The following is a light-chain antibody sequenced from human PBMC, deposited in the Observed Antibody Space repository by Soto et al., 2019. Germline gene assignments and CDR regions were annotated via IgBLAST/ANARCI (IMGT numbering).Light chain of an antibody. J-gene: IGKJ5*01. CDR2: GAS. CDR3: QQYGNSPPGT. V-gene: IGKV3-20*01. CDR1: QTITNSH. Sequence: ETVLTQSPGTLSSSPGERATLSCRASQTITNSHLAWYQQRPGQAPRLLIYGASGRATGIPDRLSGSGSGTDFTLTISRLEPEDFAVYFCQQYGNSPPGTSGQGTRLEIK.